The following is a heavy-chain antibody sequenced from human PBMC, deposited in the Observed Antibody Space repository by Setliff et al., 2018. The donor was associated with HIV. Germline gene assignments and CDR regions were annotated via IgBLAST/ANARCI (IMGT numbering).Heavy chain of an antibody. D-gene: IGHD3-3*01. CDR3: ARSPTNTYYNFWSGYSYFDY. CDR2: IYTGGST. Sequence: SETLSLTCTVSGGSISSGSYYWSWIRQPAGKGLEWIGRIYTGGSTNYNPSLKSRVTISVDTSKNQFSLKLSSVTAADTAVYYCARSPTNTYYNFWSGYSYFDYWGQGTLVTVSS. V-gene: IGHV4-61*02. J-gene: IGHJ4*02. CDR1: GGSISSGSYY.